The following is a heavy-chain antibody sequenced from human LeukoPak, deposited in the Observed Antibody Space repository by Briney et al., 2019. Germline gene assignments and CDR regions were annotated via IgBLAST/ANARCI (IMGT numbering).Heavy chain of an antibody. J-gene: IGHJ4*02. D-gene: IGHD3-16*01. CDR1: GFTFSTYW. V-gene: IGHV3-7*01. CDR2: IKQDGGEQ. CDR3: ARANYVWGSPMFH. Sequence: GGSLRLSCAASGFTFSTYWMSWVRQAPGKGLEWVANIKQDGGEQSYLDSVGGRFAISRDNAKNSLYLQMNSLRAEDTAVYYCARANYVWGSPMFHWGQGTLVTVSS.